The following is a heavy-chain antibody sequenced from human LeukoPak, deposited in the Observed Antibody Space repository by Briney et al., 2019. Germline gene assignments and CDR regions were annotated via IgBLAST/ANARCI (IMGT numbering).Heavy chain of an antibody. V-gene: IGHV3-30-3*01. CDR3: ARDHLRYFDWLLSGSDY. D-gene: IGHD3-9*01. CDR1: GFTFSSYA. Sequence: GGSLRLSCAASGFTFSSYAMHWARQAPGKGLEWVAVISYDGSNKYYADSVKGRFTISRDNSKNTLYLQMNSLRAEDTAVYYCARDHLRYFDWLLSGSDYWGQGTLVTVSS. J-gene: IGHJ4*02. CDR2: ISYDGSNK.